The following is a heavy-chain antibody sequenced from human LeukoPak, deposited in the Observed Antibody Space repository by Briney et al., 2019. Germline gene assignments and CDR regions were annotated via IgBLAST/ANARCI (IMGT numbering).Heavy chain of an antibody. CDR3: ASRAGGWYDSSGYMMI. V-gene: IGHV1-46*01. Sequence: ASVKVSCKASGYTFTSYYMHWVRPAPGQGLEWMGIINPSGGSTSYAQKFQGRVTMTRDTSTSTVYMELSSLRSEDTAVYYCASRAGGWYDSSGYMMIWGQGTLVTVSS. CDR2: INPSGGST. J-gene: IGHJ4*02. D-gene: IGHD3-22*01. CDR1: GYTFTSYY.